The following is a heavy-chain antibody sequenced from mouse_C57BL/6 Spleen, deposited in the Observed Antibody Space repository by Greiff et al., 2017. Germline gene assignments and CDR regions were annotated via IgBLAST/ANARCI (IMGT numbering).Heavy chain of an antibody. J-gene: IGHJ1*03. CDR1: GYTFTDYY. CDR2: INPYNGGT. D-gene: IGHD1-1*01. Sequence: EVQLQESGPVLVKPGASVKMSCKASGYTFTDYYMNWVKQSHGKSLEWIGVINPYNGGTSYNQKFKGQATLTVDKSSSTAYMVLNSLTSEASAVYYCARGITTVVASRYFDVWGTGTTVTVSS. V-gene: IGHV1-19*01. CDR3: ARGITTVVASRYFDV.